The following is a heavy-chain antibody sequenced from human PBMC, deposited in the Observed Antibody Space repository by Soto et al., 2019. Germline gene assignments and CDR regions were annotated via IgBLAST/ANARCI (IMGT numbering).Heavy chain of an antibody. V-gene: IGHV3-30*18. Sequence: QVQLVESGGGVVQPGTSLRLSCTASGFTFSAYGIHWVRQAPGKGLEWVAVISYDGSKKYYADSAKGRFTISRDNSKNTLYLQMNSLRTEDTAVYDCAKDPDTYCGGDCYAWINWYFDLWGRGTLVTVSS. CDR3: AKDPDTYCGGDCYAWINWYFDL. CDR1: GFTFSAYG. J-gene: IGHJ2*01. D-gene: IGHD2-21*02. CDR2: ISYDGSKK.